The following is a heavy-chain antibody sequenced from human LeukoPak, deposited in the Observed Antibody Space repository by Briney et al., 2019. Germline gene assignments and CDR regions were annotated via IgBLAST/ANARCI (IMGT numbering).Heavy chain of an antibody. CDR1: GFTFSSYP. CDR2: ISYDGSNK. Sequence: GGSLRLSCAASGFTFSSYPMHWVRQAPGKGLEWVAVISYDGSNKYYADSVKGRFTISRDNAQNSLYLQMNSLRAEDTAIYYCVRDRGTYRPIDYWGQGTLVTVSS. D-gene: IGHD1-26*01. CDR3: VRDRGTYRPIDY. J-gene: IGHJ4*02. V-gene: IGHV3-30-3*01.